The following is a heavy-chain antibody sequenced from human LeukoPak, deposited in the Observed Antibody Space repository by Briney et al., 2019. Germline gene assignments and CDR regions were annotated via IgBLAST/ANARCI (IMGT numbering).Heavy chain of an antibody. D-gene: IGHD3-10*01. CDR3: ARLKGDSGSYYNVPNWFDP. Sequence: GESLKISCKGSGYSFTSYWIGWVRQMPGKGLEWVGIIYPGDSDTRYSPSFQGQVTISADKSISTAYLQWSSLKASDTAMYYCARLKGDSGSYYNVPNWFDPWGQGTLVTVSS. V-gene: IGHV5-51*01. CDR2: IYPGDSDT. J-gene: IGHJ5*02. CDR1: GYSFTSYW.